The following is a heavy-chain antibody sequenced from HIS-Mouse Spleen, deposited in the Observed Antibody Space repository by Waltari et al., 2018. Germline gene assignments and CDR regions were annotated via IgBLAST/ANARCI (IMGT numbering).Heavy chain of an antibody. V-gene: IGHV4-39*07. CDR2: IYYSGRT. Sequence: QLQLQESGPGLVKPSETLSLTCTVSGGSISSSSYYWGWIRQPPGKGLEWIGRIYYSGRTYYNQARKSRVTISVDTSKNQFSRKLSSVTAADTAVYYCAREIPYSSSWYDWYFDLWGRGTLVTVSS. J-gene: IGHJ2*01. CDR3: AREIPYSSSWYDWYFDL. D-gene: IGHD6-13*01. CDR1: GGSISSSSYY.